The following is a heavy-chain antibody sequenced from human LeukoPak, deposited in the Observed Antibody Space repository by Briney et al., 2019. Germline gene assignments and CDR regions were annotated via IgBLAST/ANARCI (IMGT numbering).Heavy chain of an antibody. CDR3: ARDYGGNSLFDY. CDR2: INHSGST. J-gene: IGHJ4*02. Sequence: SETLSLTCAVYGGSFSGYYWSRIRQPPGKGLEWIGEINHSGSTNYNPSLKSRVTISVDTSKNQFSLKLNSVTAADTAVYYCARDYGGNSLFDYWGQGTLVTVSS. D-gene: IGHD4-23*01. CDR1: GGSFSGYY. V-gene: IGHV4-34*01.